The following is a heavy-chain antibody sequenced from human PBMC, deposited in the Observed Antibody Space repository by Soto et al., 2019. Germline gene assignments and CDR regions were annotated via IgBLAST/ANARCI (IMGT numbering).Heavy chain of an antibody. Sequence: GGSLRLSCAASGFTFSSYAMNWVRQAPGKGLEWVSVISGSGSSTYYADSVKGRFAISRDNSKNTLYLQMSSLRAEDTAVYYCARRSPSWAFDIWGQGTMVTVSS. CDR2: ISGSGSST. CDR3: ARRSPSWAFDI. J-gene: IGHJ3*02. V-gene: IGHV3-23*01. D-gene: IGHD2-15*01. CDR1: GFTFSSYA.